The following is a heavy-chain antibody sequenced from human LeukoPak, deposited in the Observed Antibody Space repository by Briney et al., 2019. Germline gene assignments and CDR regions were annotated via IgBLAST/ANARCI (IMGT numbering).Heavy chain of an antibody. Sequence: GGSLRLSCAASGFTFSSYSMNWVRQAPGKGREWVSYISSSSDTIYYADSVKGRFTISRDNAKNTLYLQMNSLRAEDTAVYYCARATVAAPYYYYMDVWGKGTTVTVSS. CDR3: ARATVAAPYYYYMDV. V-gene: IGHV3-48*01. J-gene: IGHJ6*03. CDR1: GFTFSSYS. D-gene: IGHD6-19*01. CDR2: ISSSSDTI.